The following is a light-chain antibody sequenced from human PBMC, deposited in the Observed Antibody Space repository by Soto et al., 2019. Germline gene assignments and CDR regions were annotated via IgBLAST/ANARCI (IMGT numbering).Light chain of an antibody. J-gene: IGLJ3*02. Sequence: SYELTQPPSVSVAPGQTARITCGGNNIGDKSVHWYQQKSGQAPVLVVYDDSDRPSGIPERFSGSNSGDTATLTISRVEAGDEADYYCQVWDSSSDYCVFGGGTKLTVL. CDR1: NIGDKS. CDR2: DDS. V-gene: IGLV3-21*02. CDR3: QVWDSSSDYCV.